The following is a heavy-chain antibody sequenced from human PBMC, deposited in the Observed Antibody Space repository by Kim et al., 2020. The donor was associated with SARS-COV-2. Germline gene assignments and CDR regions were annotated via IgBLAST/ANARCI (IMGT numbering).Heavy chain of an antibody. CDR2: ISSSSSYI. D-gene: IGHD3-22*01. CDR3: ARVYVTYYYDSSGYSDY. J-gene: IGHJ4*02. Sequence: GGSLRLSCAASGFTFSSYSMNWVRQAPGKGLEWVSSISSSSSYIYYADAVKGRFTISRDNAKNSLYLQMNSLRAEDTAVYYCARVYVTYYYDSSGYSDYWGQGTLVTVSS. CDR1: GFTFSSYS. V-gene: IGHV3-21*01.